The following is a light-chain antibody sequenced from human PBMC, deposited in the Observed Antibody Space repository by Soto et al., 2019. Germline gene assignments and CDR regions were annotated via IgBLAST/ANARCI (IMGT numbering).Light chain of an antibody. CDR1: QSLLHNNGYNY. V-gene: IGKV2-28*01. CDR2: LGS. J-gene: IGKJ3*01. CDR3: MQALPTLFT. Sequence: DIVMTQSPLSLPVTPGEPASISCRSSQSLLHNNGYNYLDWYLQKPGQSPQLLIYLGSNRASGVHDRFSGSGSGKDFTLKISRVEAEDVGVYYCMQALPTLFTFGPGTKVDIK.